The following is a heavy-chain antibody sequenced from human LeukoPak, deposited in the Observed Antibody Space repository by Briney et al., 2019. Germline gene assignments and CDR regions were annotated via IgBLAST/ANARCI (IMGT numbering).Heavy chain of an antibody. V-gene: IGHV3-30-3*01. D-gene: IGHD3-22*01. CDR2: ISYDGSNK. CDR3: ARVRPSGSSGYYYYYGMDV. CDR1: GFTFSSYA. Sequence: GGSLRLSCAASGFTFSSYAMHWVRQATGKGLEWVAVISYDGSNKYYADSVKGRFTISRDNSKNTLYLQMNSLRAEDTAVYYCARVRPSGSSGYYYYYGMDVWGQGTTVTDSS. J-gene: IGHJ6*02.